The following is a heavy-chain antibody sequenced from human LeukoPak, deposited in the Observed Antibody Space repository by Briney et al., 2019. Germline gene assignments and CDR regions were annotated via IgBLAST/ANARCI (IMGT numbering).Heavy chain of an antibody. J-gene: IGHJ4*02. CDR1: GFTFSSYA. D-gene: IGHD5-24*01. CDR3: ANNPSRWLQAPDY. V-gene: IGHV3-23*01. Sequence: SGGSLRLSCAASGFTFSSYAMSWVRQAPGKGLEWVSAISGSGGSTYYADSVKGRFTISRDNSKNTLYLQMNSLRAEDTAVYYCANNPSRWLQAPDYWGQGTLVTVSS. CDR2: ISGSGGST.